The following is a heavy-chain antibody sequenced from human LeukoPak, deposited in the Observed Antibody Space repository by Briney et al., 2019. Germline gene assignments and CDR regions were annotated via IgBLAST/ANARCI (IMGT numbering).Heavy chain of an antibody. J-gene: IGHJ5*02. CDR3: AKGFSVRGRFDP. V-gene: IGHV3-23*01. Sequence: GGSVRLSCVASGLTFSSNSMSWVRQPPGMGLEWSSGISVSGITVYADSVKGRLTISRDNSKNTLYLQMNNLRAEDTALYYCAKGFSVRGRFDPWGQGTQVTVSS. D-gene: IGHD2-15*01. CDR1: GLTFSSNS. CDR2: ISVSGIT.